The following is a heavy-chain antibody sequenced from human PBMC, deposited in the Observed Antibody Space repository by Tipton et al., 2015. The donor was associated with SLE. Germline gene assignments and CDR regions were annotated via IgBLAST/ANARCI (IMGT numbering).Heavy chain of an antibody. D-gene: IGHD3-10*01. CDR3: AKSVYGSDYNFNYFDP. CDR1: GGSFSGYY. Sequence: LRLSCAVYGGSFSGYYWSWIRQPPGKGLEWIGEINYSGSTNYNPSLKSRVTISVDTSKNQFSLKLSSVTAADTAVYYCAKSVYGSDYNFNYFDPWGHGTLVTVSS. J-gene: IGHJ5*02. V-gene: IGHV4-34*01. CDR2: INYSGST.